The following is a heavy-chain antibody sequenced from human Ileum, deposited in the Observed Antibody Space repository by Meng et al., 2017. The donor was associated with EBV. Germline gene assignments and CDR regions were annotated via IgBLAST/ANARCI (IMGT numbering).Heavy chain of an antibody. CDR3: ARGGWSLDY. D-gene: IGHD2-15*01. CDR1: GGSISSYY. CDR2: IYYSGST. Sequence: DTRPGRVKPSESLALTCTVSGGSISSYYWSWIRQPPGKWLEWIGYIYYSGSTNYNPSLKSRVTISVDTSKNQFSLNLSSVTATDTAVYYCARGGWSLDYWGQGTLVTVSS. J-gene: IGHJ4*02. V-gene: IGHV4-59*08.